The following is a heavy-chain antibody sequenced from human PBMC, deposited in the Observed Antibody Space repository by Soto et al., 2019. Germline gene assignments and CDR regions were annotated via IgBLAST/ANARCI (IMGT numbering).Heavy chain of an antibody. D-gene: IGHD3-10*01. CDR2: IIPIFGTS. V-gene: IGHV1-69*13. CDR3: AREKGVRGARGYYGMDV. J-gene: IGHJ6*02. CDR1: GGTFSSYA. Sequence: AVNVSCKGSGGTFSSYAISWVRQAAAQGVEGVGGIIPIFGTSNYAQKFHDRATITADESTSTPDMVVSSQRSDGTAVYYCAREKGVRGARGYYGMDVWGQGTTVTVSS.